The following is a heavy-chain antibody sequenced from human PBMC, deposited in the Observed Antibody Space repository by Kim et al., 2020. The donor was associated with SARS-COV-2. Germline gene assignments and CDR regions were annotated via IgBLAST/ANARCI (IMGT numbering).Heavy chain of an antibody. Sequence: STNYADSAKGRFTISRDNSKNTLYLQMNSLRADDTAVYYCAGPQYYFDYWGQGTLVTVSS. CDR3: AGPQYYFDY. J-gene: IGHJ4*02. V-gene: IGHV3-23*01. CDR2: ST.